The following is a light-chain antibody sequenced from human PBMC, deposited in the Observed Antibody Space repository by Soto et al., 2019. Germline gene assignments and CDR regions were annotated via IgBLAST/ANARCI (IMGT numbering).Light chain of an antibody. J-gene: IGLJ2*01. Sequence: QPVLKQPPSVSGAPGQRVTLYGTGSSSNIGAGYDVHWYQHLPGTDPKLRIYGNNNRYSRFPDQFSGSKSGTSASMAITGLLYADEADYYCQSYAGSLSGDVLFGVGTKLPVL. V-gene: IGLV1-40*01. CDR2: GNN. CDR1: SSNIGAGYD. CDR3: QSYAGSLSGDVL.